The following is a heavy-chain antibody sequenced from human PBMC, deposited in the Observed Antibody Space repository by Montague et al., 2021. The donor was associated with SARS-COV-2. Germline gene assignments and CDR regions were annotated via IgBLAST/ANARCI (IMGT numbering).Heavy chain of an antibody. CDR1: GDSISKDNW. J-gene: IGHJ6*02. CDR3: QTAGYCAGNSYPSCYYYYDLDD. Sequence: SETLSLTCTVSGDSISKDNWWSWFRQYPGKGLEWRAESYHSGETXYNHSLKSRVTISVDKSKNHFSLKLASVTAAVTSIYYCQTAGYCAGNSYPSCYYYYDLDDWGQGTTVTVSS. V-gene: IGHV4-4*02. CDR2: SYHSGET. D-gene: IGHD2-8*02.